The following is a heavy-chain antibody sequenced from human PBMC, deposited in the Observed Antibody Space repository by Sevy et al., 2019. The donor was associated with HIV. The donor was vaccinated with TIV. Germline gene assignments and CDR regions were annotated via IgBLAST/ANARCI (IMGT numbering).Heavy chain of an antibody. Sequence: GGSLRLSCAASGFSFSQYSMNWVRQAPGKGLEWLSYISGSSGTIYYAGSVKGRFTISRDKAKNSVYLQVNSLRDEDSAVYYCARVVLYYDANYCDFWGQGALVTVSA. CDR2: ISGSSGTI. D-gene: IGHD3-22*01. CDR1: GFSFSQYS. CDR3: ARVVLYYDANYCDF. J-gene: IGHJ4*02. V-gene: IGHV3-48*02.